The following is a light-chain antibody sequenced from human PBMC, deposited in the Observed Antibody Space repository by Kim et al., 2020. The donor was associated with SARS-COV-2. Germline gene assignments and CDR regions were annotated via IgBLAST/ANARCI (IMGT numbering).Light chain of an antibody. CDR3: QSYDSSLSAHVV. CDR1: RPNIGAGYD. CDR2: GNS. Sequence: FTLPCTGRRPNIGAGYDVHWYHQLPGTAPKLLIYGNSNRPSGVPDRFSGSKSGTSASLAITGLQAEDEADYYCQSYDSSLSAHVVFGGGTQLTVL. V-gene: IGLV1-40*01. J-gene: IGLJ2*01.